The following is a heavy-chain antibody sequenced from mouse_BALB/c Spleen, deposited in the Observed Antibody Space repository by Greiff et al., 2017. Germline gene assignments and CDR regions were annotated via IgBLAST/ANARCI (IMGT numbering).Heavy chain of an antibody. D-gene: IGHD4-1*01. J-gene: IGHJ4*01. CDR2: INPSSGYT. Sequence: QVQLKESGAELARPGASVKMSCKASGYTFTSYTMHWVKQRPGQGLEWIGYINPSSGYTNYNQKFKDKATLTADKSSSTAYMQLSSLTSEDSAVYYCALGDYAMDYWGQGTSVTVSS. V-gene: IGHV1-4*01. CDR1: GYTFTSYT. CDR3: ALGDYAMDY.